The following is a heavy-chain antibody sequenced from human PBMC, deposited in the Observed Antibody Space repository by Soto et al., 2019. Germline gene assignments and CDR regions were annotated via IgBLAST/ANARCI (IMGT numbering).Heavy chain of an antibody. J-gene: IGHJ6*03. D-gene: IGHD2-15*01. CDR2: ISAYKGNT. CDR1: GYTFTSYG. CDR3: ARVASYCSGGSCYWGYYYYMDV. V-gene: IGHV1-18*01. Sequence: SVKVSCKASGYTFTSYGITWVRQAPGQGLERMGWISAYKGNTNYAQKNQGRDTITTDTSTSTAYMELRSLRSDDTAVYYCARVASYCSGGSCYWGYYYYMDVWGKGTTVTVSS.